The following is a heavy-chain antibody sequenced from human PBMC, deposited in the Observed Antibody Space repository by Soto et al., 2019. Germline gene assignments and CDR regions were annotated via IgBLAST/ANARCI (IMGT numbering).Heavy chain of an antibody. V-gene: IGHV3-23*01. Sequence: GGSLRLSCAATGFTFSVYAMTWVRQAPGKGLEWVSAVTANGGSTYSADSVKGRFTISRDNSKNTLFLQMNSLRAEDTAVYYCASLGVGDWANYYYYYGMDVWGQGTTVTVSS. J-gene: IGHJ6*02. CDR1: GFTFSVYA. CDR2: VTANGGST. CDR3: ASLGVGDWANYYYYYGMDV. D-gene: IGHD2-21*02.